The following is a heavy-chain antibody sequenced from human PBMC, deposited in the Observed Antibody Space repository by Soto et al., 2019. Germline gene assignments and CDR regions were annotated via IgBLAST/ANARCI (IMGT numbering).Heavy chain of an antibody. V-gene: IGHV3-7*01. CDR2: IKQDGSEK. CDR1: GFTFSSYW. D-gene: IGHD6-19*01. CDR3: ARDSLVAGTDAFDI. J-gene: IGHJ3*02. Sequence: LSLTCAASGFTFSSYWMSWVRQAPGKGLEWVANIKQDGSEKYYVDSVKGRFTISRDNAKNSLYLQMNSLRAEDTAVYYCARDSLVAGTDAFDIWGQGTMVTVSS.